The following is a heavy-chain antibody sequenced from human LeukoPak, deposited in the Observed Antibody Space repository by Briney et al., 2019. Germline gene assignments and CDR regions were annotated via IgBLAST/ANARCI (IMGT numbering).Heavy chain of an antibody. V-gene: IGHV1-24*01. D-gene: IGHD3-22*01. CDR3: AGEYDNSGYFFFDY. CDR2: FDPEDGER. Sequence: GASVKVSCKVSGYTLTELSMHWVRQAPGKGLEWMGGFDPEDGERFYAQKFQGRVTMTEDTSTDTAYMELSSLRSEDTAVYFCAGEYDNSGYFFFDYWGQGTLVTVST. J-gene: IGHJ4*02. CDR1: GYTLTELS.